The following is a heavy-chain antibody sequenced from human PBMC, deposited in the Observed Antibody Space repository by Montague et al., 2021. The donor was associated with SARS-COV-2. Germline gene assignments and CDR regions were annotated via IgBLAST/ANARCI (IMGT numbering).Heavy chain of an antibody. CDR2: IYYGGST. CDR1: GGSISSSSYY. D-gene: IGHD3-10*01. J-gene: IGHJ4*02. CDR3: ARLPDQLLWFGELFDY. V-gene: IGHV4-39*01. Sequence: SETLSLTCTVSGGSISSSSYYWGWIRQPPGKGLEWIGSIYYGGSTYYNPSLKSRVTISVDTSKNQFSLKLSSVTAADTAVYYCARLPDQLLWFGELFDYWGQGTLVTVSS.